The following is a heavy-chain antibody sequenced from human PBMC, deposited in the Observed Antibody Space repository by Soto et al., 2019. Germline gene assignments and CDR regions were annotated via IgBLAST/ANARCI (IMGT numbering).Heavy chain of an antibody. V-gene: IGHV3-33*01. J-gene: IGHJ4*02. D-gene: IGHD5-18*01. Sequence: QVQLVESGGGVVQPGRSLRLSCAASGFTFSSYGMHWVRQAPGKGLEWVAVIWYDGSNKYYADSVKGRFTISRDNSKNSLYRKMNSLRAEDTALYYCAREVGGYNYGLYFDYWGQGTLVTVSS. CDR1: GFTFSSYG. CDR3: AREVGGYNYGLYFDY. CDR2: IWYDGSNK.